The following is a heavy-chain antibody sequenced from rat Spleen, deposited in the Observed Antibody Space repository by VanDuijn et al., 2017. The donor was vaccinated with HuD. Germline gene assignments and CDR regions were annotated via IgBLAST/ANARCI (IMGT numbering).Heavy chain of an antibody. D-gene: IGHD1-10*01. CDR2: ISTGGGDT. V-gene: IGHV5S13*01. Sequence: EVQLVESGGGLVQPGRSLKISCAASGLTYSNYVMAWVRQAPTKGLEWVAIISTGGGDTYYRDSVRGRFTISRNNAKNTLFLQMDSLRSEDTATYYCVKDRGEYNNLFDYWGQGVMVTVSS. CDR1: GLTYSNYV. CDR3: VKDRGEYNNLFDY. J-gene: IGHJ2*01.